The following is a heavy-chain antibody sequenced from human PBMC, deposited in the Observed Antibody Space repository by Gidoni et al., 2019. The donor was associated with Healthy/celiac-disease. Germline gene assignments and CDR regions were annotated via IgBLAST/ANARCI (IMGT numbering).Heavy chain of an antibody. D-gene: IGHD6-19*01. Sequence: EVQLVEAGGGLVKPGGSLRLYCAASGFPFSNAWLSWVSQAPGKGLEWVCRIKSKTDGWTTDYAAPVKGRFTISRDDSKNTLYLQMNSLKTEDTAVDYCTTGPGGQWLVTGYFDYWGQGTLVTVSS. CDR1: GFPFSNAW. J-gene: IGHJ4*02. V-gene: IGHV3-15*01. CDR2: IKSKTDGWTT. CDR3: TTGPGGQWLVTGYFDY.